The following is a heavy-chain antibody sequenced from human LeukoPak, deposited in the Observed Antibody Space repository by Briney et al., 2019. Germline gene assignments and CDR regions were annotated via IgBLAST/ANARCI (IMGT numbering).Heavy chain of an antibody. Sequence: GGSLRLSCAASGFTFSSYSMNWVRQAPGKGLEWVSSISSSSSYIYYADSVKGRFTISRDNAKNSLYLQMNSLRAEDTAVYYCAKDGGNTPGAFDIWGQGTMVTVSS. CDR3: AKDGGNTPGAFDI. J-gene: IGHJ3*02. D-gene: IGHD3-3*01. V-gene: IGHV3-21*01. CDR1: GFTFSSYS. CDR2: ISSSSSYI.